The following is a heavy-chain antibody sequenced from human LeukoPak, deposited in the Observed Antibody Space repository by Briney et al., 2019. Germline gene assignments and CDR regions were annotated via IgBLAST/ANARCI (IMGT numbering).Heavy chain of an antibody. D-gene: IGHD2-2*01. Sequence: GSLRLSCAASGFTFSTYAMTWVRQAPGKGLEWVSAISGNGGSTYSADSVKGRFTISRDNSKNTLYLQMNSLTAEDTAVYYCARGSVVPSATYFFDYWGQGTLVVVCS. CDR1: GFTFSTYA. CDR2: ISGNGGST. V-gene: IGHV3-23*01. J-gene: IGHJ4*02. CDR3: ARGSVVPSATYFFDY.